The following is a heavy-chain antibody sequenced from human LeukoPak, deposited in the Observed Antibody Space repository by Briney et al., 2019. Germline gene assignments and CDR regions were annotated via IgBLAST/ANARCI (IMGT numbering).Heavy chain of an antibody. V-gene: IGHV1-18*01. D-gene: IGHD3-16*02. CDR1: GYTFTSYG. J-gene: IGHJ4*02. Sequence: ASVKVSFKASGYTFTSYGISWVRQAPGQGLEWMGWISAYNGNTKSPQKLQGRVTMTTDTSTSTAYMELRSLRSDDTAVYYCARDTYYDYVGGSYRYVYCGQRSLVTVSS. CDR2: ISAYNGNT. CDR3: ARDTYYDYVGGSYRYVY.